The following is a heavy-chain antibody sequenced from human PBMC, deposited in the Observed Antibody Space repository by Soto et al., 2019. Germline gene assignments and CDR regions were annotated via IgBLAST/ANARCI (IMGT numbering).Heavy chain of an antibody. D-gene: IGHD5-18*01. CDR3: ASNRIVDTAMVD. Sequence: QLQLQESGPGLVKPSETLSLTCTVSGGSISSSSYYWGWIRQPPGKGLEWIGSIYYSGSTYYNPSLKSRVTISVDTSKNQFSLKLSSVTAADTAVYYCASNRIVDTAMVDWGQGTLVTVSS. J-gene: IGHJ4*02. V-gene: IGHV4-39*01. CDR1: GGSISSSSYY. CDR2: IYYSGST.